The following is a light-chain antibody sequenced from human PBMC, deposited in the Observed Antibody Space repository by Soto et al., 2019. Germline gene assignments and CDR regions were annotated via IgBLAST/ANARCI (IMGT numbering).Light chain of an antibody. V-gene: IGLV2-11*01. Sequence: QSALTQPRSVSGSPGQSITISCTGSSSDVGSYNYVSWYQQHPGQAPKFMIYDVNKRPSGVSHRFSGSKSGNTASLTISGLQADDEADYYCGTWDSSLSAWVFGGGTKVTVL. J-gene: IGLJ3*02. CDR1: SSDVGSYNY. CDR2: DVN. CDR3: GTWDSSLSAWV.